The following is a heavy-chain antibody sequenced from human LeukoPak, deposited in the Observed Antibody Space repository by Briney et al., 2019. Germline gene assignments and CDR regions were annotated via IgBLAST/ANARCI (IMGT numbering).Heavy chain of an antibody. V-gene: IGHV3-21*01. CDR3: AILWFGELLNDY. J-gene: IGHJ4*02. D-gene: IGHD3-10*01. CDR2: ISSSSSYI. Sequence: GGSLRLSCAASGFTFSSYSMNWVRQAPGKGLEWVSSISSSSSYIYYADSVKGRFTISRDNAKNSLYLQMNSLRAEDTAVYYCAILWFGELLNDYWGQGTLVTVSP. CDR1: GFTFSSYS.